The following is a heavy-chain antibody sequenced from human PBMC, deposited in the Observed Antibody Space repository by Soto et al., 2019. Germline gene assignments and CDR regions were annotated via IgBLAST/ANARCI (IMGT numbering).Heavy chain of an antibody. CDR3: ARGPGASGLDV. CDR1: GYTFTSSY. J-gene: IGHJ6*02. V-gene: IGHV1-46*01. D-gene: IGHD2-8*02. Sequence: GASVKVSCKASGYTFTSSYIHWVRQAPGQGFEGMGIINPSGGGTSYSQKLQGRVTLTRDTSTRTIYMELNSLRSEDTAVYYCARGPGASGLDVWGRGTPVTVAS. CDR2: INPSGGGT.